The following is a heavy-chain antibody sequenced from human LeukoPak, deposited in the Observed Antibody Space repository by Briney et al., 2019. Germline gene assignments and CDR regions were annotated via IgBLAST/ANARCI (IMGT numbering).Heavy chain of an antibody. V-gene: IGHV3-7*01. J-gene: IGHJ4*02. CDR3: ARDQRITIFGVVTRYFDY. D-gene: IGHD3-3*01. CDR1: GFTFSRYW. CDR2: IKQDGSEK. Sequence: GGSLRLSCAASGFTFSRYWMSWVRQAPGKGLEWVANIKQDGSEKYYVDSVKGRFTISRDNAKNSLYLQMNSLRAEDTAVYYCARDQRITIFGVVTRYFDYWGQGTLVTVSS.